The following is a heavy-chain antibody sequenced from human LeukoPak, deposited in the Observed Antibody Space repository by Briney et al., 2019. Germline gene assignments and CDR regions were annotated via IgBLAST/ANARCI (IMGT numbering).Heavy chain of an antibody. CDR1: GGSISSSGYY. V-gene: IGHV4-39*01. D-gene: IGHD5-24*01. Sequence: SETLSLTCTVSGGSISSSGYYWGWIRQPPGKGLEWIGSIYYSGSTYYNPSLKSRVTISVDTSKNQFSLKLSSVTAADTAVYYCASQSRDGYSYFDYWGQGTLVTVSS. CDR3: ASQSRDGYSYFDY. CDR2: IYYSGST. J-gene: IGHJ4*02.